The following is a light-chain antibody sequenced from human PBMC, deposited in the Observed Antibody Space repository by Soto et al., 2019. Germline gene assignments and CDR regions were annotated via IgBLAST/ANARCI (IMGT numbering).Light chain of an antibody. CDR1: SSNIGSNY. Sequence: QSVLTQPPSASGTPGQRVTISCSGSSSNIGSNYVYWYQQLPGTVPQLLIYRNSERPSGVADRFSGSKSGTSASLAISGLRSEDEVDYYCAAWDDSLSGVVFGGGTKLTVL. CDR2: RNS. V-gene: IGLV1-47*01. J-gene: IGLJ2*01. CDR3: AAWDDSLSGVV.